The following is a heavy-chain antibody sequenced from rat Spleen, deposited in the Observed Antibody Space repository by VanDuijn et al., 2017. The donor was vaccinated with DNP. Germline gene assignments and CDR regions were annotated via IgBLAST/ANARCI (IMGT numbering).Heavy chain of an antibody. J-gene: IGHJ2*01. Sequence: EVQLQESGPGLVTPSQSLSLTCSVTGHSITNDYRWNWLRKFPGNKLEWMGYINSAGRINYNPSLKSRISITRDTSKNQFFLQVNSVTPEDTATYYCAIQLGVFDYWDQGVMVTVSS. V-gene: IGHV3-3*01. CDR2: INSAGRI. CDR3: AIQLGVFDY. CDR1: GHSITNDYR. D-gene: IGHD5-1*01.